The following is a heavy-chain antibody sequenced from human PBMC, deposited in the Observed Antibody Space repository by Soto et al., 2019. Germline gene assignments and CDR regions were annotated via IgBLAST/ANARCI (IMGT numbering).Heavy chain of an antibody. CDR1: GYSFTSYW. Sequence: PGESLKISCKVSGYSFTSYWIGWLRQMPGKVLEWMGIIYPGDSDTRYSPSFQGQVTISADKSISTDYLQWSSLKASDTAMYYCARIKSLGAAGYYYYSYGMDVWGQGTTVIVSS. D-gene: IGHD6-13*01. V-gene: IGHV5-51*01. J-gene: IGHJ6*02. CDR3: ARIKSLGAAGYYYYSYGMDV. CDR2: IYPGDSDT.